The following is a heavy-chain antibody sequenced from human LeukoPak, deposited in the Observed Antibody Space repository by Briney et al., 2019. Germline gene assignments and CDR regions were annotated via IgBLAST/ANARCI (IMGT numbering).Heavy chain of an antibody. CDR2: IYYSGST. CDR1: GGSIGYYY. J-gene: IGHJ3*02. V-gene: IGHV4-59*01. D-gene: IGHD3-9*01. Sequence: SETLSLTCTVSGGSIGYYYWSWIRQPPGKGLEWIGYIYYSGSTNYNPSLKSRVTISVDTSKNQFSLKLSSVTAAETAVYYCARDLILTDYYNVFDIWGQGTMVTVSS. CDR3: ARDLILTDYYNVFDI.